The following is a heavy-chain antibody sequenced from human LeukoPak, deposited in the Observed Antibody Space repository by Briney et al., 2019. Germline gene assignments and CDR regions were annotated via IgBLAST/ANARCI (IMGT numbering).Heavy chain of an antibody. J-gene: IGHJ6*02. V-gene: IGHV3-23*01. CDR2: ISGSGAGT. CDR3: AKDQHYDSNSLDV. Sequence: GGSLRLSCAVSGFTFSSYAMNWVRQAPGKGLEWVSGISGSGAGTYYADSVKGRFTISRDNSKNTLYLQMNSLRPEDTAVYYCAKDQHYDSNSLDVWGPGTTVTVSS. D-gene: IGHD3-22*01. CDR1: GFTFSSYA.